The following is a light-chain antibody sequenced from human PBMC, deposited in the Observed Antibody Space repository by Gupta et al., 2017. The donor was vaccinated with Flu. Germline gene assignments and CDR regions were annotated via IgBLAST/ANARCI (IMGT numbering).Light chain of an antibody. Sequence: PATLSVAAGQRGTRSGRARQTVSNYLAWYQQKPGQAPRLLIFSSTSRATGIPDRFSGSGSETEFTLTISSRQSDDVAVYFCQQDNNWPFTFGQGTKVDIK. CDR2: SST. J-gene: IGKJ3*01. CDR3: QQDNNWPFT. CDR1: QTVSNY. V-gene: IGKV3-15*01.